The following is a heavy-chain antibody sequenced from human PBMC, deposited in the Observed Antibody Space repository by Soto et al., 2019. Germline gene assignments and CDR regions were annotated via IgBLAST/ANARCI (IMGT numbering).Heavy chain of an antibody. Sequence: HPGGSLRLSCAASGFTFSSYSMSWVRQAPGKGLEWVSAISGSGGSTYYADSVKGRFTISRDNSKNTLYLQMNSLRAEDTAVYYCAKAPLRGYSYGHDQFDYWGQGTLVTVSS. V-gene: IGHV3-23*01. J-gene: IGHJ4*02. CDR1: GFTFSSYS. CDR2: ISGSGGST. CDR3: AKAPLRGYSYGHDQFDY. D-gene: IGHD5-18*01.